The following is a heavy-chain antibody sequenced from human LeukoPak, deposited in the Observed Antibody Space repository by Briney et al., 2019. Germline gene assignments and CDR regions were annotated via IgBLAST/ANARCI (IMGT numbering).Heavy chain of an antibody. CDR3: AKDYSSGYYYLDY. V-gene: IGHV3-23*01. CDR2: ISGSGGST. D-gene: IGHD6-19*01. CDR1: GFTFNNYA. J-gene: IGHJ4*02. Sequence: PGGSLRLSCAASGFTFNNYAMSWVRQAPGKGLEWVSVISGSGGSTYYADSVKGRFTISRDNSKNTLYLQMNSLRAEDTAVYYCAKDYSSGYYYLDYWGQGTLVTVSS.